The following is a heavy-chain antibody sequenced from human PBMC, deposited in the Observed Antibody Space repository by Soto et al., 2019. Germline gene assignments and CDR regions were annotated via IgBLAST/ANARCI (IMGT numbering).Heavy chain of an antibody. Sequence: KSSETLSLTCTVSGGSIYRSGYYWGWIRQPPGRGLGWIGNIDYNGVTYSNPSLKSRVTISRDTSKNQFSLKLTSVTAADTALYYCGKVLVGATGHTDSDSWGPGTLVTVSS. J-gene: IGHJ4*02. CDR2: IDYNGVT. D-gene: IGHD2-15*01. CDR3: GKVLVGATGHTDSDS. V-gene: IGHV4-39*01. CDR1: GGSIYRSGYY.